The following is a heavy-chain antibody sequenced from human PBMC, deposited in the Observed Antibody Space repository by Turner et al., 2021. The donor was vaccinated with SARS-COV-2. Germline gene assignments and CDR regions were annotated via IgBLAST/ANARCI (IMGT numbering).Heavy chain of an antibody. V-gene: IGHV3-21*01. CDR3: AREDDFWSGYHHYGMDV. Sequence: VQLVESGGGRVKPGGSLRLSCAASGFTFSTYSMNWVRQAPGKGLECVSSISSSSSYIYYADSVKGRFTISRDNAKNSLYLQMNSLRAEDTAVYYCAREDDFWSGYHHYGMDVWGQGTTVTVSS. CDR2: ISSSSSYI. D-gene: IGHD3-3*01. CDR1: GFTFSTYS. J-gene: IGHJ6*02.